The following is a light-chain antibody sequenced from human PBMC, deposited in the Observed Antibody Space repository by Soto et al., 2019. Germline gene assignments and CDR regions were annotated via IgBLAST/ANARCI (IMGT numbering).Light chain of an antibody. J-gene: IGKJ2*01. CDR2: GTS. V-gene: IGKV1-12*01. CDR3: QQGSSFPFT. CDR1: QGVSSW. Sequence: DIQMTQSPYSMSASVGDRVTIACRASQGVSSWLAWYQQKPGRAPKLLISGTSTLQSGVPSRFSGTGSGTEFTLTISSLQPEDSATYYCQQGSSFPFTFGRGTKLEI.